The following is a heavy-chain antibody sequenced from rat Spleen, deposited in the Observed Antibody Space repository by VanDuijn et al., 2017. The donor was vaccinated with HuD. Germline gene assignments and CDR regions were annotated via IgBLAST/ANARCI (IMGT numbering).Heavy chain of an antibody. J-gene: IGHJ2*01. CDR3: TSARD. Sequence: QVQLKESGPGLVQPSQTLSLTCTVSGFSLSSYHVSWVRQTPGKGLEWMGEIWGDGSTHYNSALKSRLTISRDTSKSQVFLKMNSLQTDDTAIYFCTSARDWGQGVMVTVSS. CDR2: IWGDGST. CDR1: GFSLSSYH. D-gene: IGHD1-4*01. V-gene: IGHV2-13*01.